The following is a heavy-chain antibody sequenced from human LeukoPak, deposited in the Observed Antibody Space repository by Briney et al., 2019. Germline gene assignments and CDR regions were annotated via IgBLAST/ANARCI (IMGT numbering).Heavy chain of an antibody. D-gene: IGHD3-3*02. V-gene: IGHV3-74*01. CDR3: ARGSSTYPDY. Sequence: PGGSLRLSCAASGFTFNTYWMHWVRQAPGKGLVWVSRINSDGSSTIYADSVNGRFTISRDTAKNTLYLQMNSLRAEDTAVYYCARGSSTYPDYWGQGTLVTVSS. J-gene: IGHJ4*02. CDR2: INSDGSST. CDR1: GFTFNTYW.